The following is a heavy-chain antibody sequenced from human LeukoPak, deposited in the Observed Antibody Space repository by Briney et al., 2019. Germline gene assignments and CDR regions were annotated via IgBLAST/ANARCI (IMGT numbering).Heavy chain of an antibody. D-gene: IGHD3-16*01. CDR2: INHSGST. Sequence: PSETLSLTCAVYGGSFRGYYWSWIRQPQPPGKGLEWIGEINHSGSTKYNPSLKGRVTISVDTSKNQFSLKLSSVTAADTAVYYCARDYRSTIGGEYGMDVWGQGTTVTVSS. V-gene: IGHV4-34*01. CDR1: GGSFRGYY. J-gene: IGHJ6*02. CDR3: ARDYRSTIGGEYGMDV.